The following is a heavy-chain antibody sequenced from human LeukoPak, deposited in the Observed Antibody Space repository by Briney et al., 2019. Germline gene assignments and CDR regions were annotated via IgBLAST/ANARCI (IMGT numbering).Heavy chain of an antibody. CDR2: IYYSGST. Sequence: SETLSLTCTVSGGSIYSSSFYWGWIRQSPGKGLEWIGSIYYSGSTYYNPSLKSRVTISVDTSKNQFSLKLSSVTAADTAVYYCARLVGATSSYRHFKHWGQGTLVTVSS. V-gene: IGHV4-39*01. D-gene: IGHD1-26*01. CDR3: ARLVGATSSYRHFKH. J-gene: IGHJ1*01. CDR1: GGSIYSSSFY.